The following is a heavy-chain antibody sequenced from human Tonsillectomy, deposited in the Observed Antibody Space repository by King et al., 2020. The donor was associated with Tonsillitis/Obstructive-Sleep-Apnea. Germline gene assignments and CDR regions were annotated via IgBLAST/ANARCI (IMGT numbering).Heavy chain of an antibody. V-gene: IGHV3-9*01. CDR1: GFTFDDYA. CDR3: AKDIGSTAMGPDY. CDR2: ISSNSASI. D-gene: IGHD5-18*01. J-gene: IGHJ4*02. Sequence: VQLVESGGGLVQPGRSLRLSCAASGFTFDDYAMHWVRQAPGKGLEWVSGISSNSASIGYADSVKGRFTISRDNAKNSLYLQMNSLRAEDTALYYCAKDIGSTAMGPDYWGQGTLVTVSS.